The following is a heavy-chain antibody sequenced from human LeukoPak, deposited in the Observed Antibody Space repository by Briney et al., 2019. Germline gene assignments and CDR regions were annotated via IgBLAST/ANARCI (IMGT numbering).Heavy chain of an antibody. CDR1: GYTFTGYY. CDR3: ARGRSTYYDSSGYYLPFDY. Sequence: ASVKVSCKASGYTFTGYYIHWVRQATGQGLEWMGWMNPNSGNTGYAQKFQGRVTITRNTSISTAYMELSSLRSEDTAVYYCARGRSTYYDSSGYYLPFDYWGQGTLVTVSS. CDR2: MNPNSGNT. V-gene: IGHV1-8*03. J-gene: IGHJ4*02. D-gene: IGHD3-22*01.